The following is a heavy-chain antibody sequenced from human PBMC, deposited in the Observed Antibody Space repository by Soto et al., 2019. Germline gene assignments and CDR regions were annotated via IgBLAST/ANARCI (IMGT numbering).Heavy chain of an antibody. D-gene: IGHD6-13*01. CDR1: GFSFDDYA. J-gene: IGHJ6*02. Sequence: EVQLVESGGGLVQPGRSLRLSCAASGFSFDDYAMHWVRQAPGKGLEWVSGISWNSGTIYYADSLKGRFTISRDNAKXXLXXQMNSLRAEATAFYYCAKDMRGGSSSSRYFYGMDVWGQGTTVTVSS. CDR3: AKDMRGGSSSSRYFYGMDV. CDR2: ISWNSGTI. V-gene: IGHV3-9*01.